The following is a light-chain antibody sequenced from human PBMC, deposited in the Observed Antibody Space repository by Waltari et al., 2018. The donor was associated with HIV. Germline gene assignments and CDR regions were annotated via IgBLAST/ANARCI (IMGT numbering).Light chain of an antibody. J-gene: IGLJ1*01. CDR1: SSDVGNYAL. Sequence: QSALTQPASVSGSLGQSITISCTGTSSDVGNYALVPWYQQHPGQAPKILIYEVKKRPPGASNRMSGSKSGNTASLTISGLQAEDEADYYCCSYSDRRIYVFGSGTRVSAL. CDR2: EVK. CDR3: CSYSDRRIYV. V-gene: IGLV2-23*02.